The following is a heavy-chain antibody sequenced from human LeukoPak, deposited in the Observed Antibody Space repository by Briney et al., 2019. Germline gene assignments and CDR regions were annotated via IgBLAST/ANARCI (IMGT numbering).Heavy chain of an antibody. CDR1: GFTFSSYG. CDR3: ARDYYGSGPDY. J-gene: IGHJ4*02. V-gene: IGHV3-21*01. D-gene: IGHD3-10*01. CDR2: ITSSSSYI. Sequence: GSLRLSCAASGFTFSSYGMNWVRQAPGKGLEWVSSITSSSSYIYYADSVKGRFTISRDNAKNSLYLQMNSLRVEDTAVYYCARDYYGSGPDYWGQGTLVTVSS.